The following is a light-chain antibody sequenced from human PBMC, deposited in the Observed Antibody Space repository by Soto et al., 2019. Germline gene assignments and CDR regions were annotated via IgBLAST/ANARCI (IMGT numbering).Light chain of an antibody. V-gene: IGKV4-1*01. J-gene: IGKJ4*01. Sequence: DIVMTQSPDSRAVSLGERATINCKSSQSVLYNSNNKNYLAWYQQKPGQPPKLLIYWASTRESGVPDRFSGSGSGTDITLTISSLQAEDVALYYCQQYYSTPLTFGGGTKVEIK. CDR1: QSVLYNSNNKNY. CDR3: QQYYSTPLT. CDR2: WAS.